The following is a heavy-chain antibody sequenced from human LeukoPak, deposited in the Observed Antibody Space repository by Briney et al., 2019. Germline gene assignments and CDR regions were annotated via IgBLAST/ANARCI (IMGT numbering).Heavy chain of an antibody. CDR3: VLVCGKVGGYLVWTPRRIEFFFDN. D-gene: IGHD2-8*01. Sequence: PGGSLRLSCAASGFTLTSYAMSWVRQAPGKGLEWVAGVNGGGESKYYADSVRGRFTVSKDNSKDTLYLQLNSVRAEDTAIYYCVLVCGKVGGYLVWTPRRIEFFFDNWGQGTLVTVSA. CDR1: GFTLTSYA. V-gene: IGHV3-23*01. CDR2: VNGGGESK. J-gene: IGHJ4*02.